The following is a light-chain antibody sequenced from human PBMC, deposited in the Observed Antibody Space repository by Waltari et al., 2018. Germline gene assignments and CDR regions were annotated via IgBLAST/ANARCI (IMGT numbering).Light chain of an antibody. J-gene: IGLJ2*01. Sequence: SSELTQDPAVSVALGQTVRITCQGDSLRTYYASWYQQKPGQAPVLVFYGKNNRPSGIPDRVSDSSSGNTASLIITGTQAEDEAVYYCNSRDTIGDHVVFGGGTKLTVL. CDR2: GKN. CDR3: NSRDTIGDHVV. V-gene: IGLV3-19*01. CDR1: SLRTYY.